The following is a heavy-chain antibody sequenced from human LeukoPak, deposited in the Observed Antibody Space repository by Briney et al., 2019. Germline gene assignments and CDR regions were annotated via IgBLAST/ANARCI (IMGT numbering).Heavy chain of an antibody. CDR2: MYYSGST. J-gene: IGHJ4*02. CDR3: ARGYCSGATCYSFEY. V-gene: IGHV4-59*01. D-gene: IGHD2-15*01. CDR1: GGSFSSYY. Sequence: SETLSLTCTVSGGSFSSYYWSWIRQPPGKGLEWIGYMYYSGSTDYNPSLKSRVTISVDTSKNQFSLKLSSVTAADTAVYHCARGYCSGATCYSFEYWGQGTLVTVSS.